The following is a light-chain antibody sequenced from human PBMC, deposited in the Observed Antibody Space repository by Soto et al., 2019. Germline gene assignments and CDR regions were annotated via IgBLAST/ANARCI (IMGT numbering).Light chain of an antibody. J-gene: IGLJ1*01. Sequence: QSALAQPASVSDSPGQSITISCTGTSSDVGGSNHVSWYQQHPGKAPKLMIYDVTNRPSGVSHRFSGSKSGSTASLIISGLQAEDEADYYSVSFTSSTTYVFDTGTKVTVL. CDR3: VSFTSSTTYV. V-gene: IGLV2-14*01. CDR2: DVT. CDR1: SSDVGGSNH.